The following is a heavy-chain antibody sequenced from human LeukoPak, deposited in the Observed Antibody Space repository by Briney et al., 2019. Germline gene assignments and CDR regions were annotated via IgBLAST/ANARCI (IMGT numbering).Heavy chain of an antibody. CDR2: INHSGST. Sequence: SETLPLTCAVYGGSFSGYYWSWIRQPPGKGLEWIGEINHSGSTNYNPSLKSRVTISVDTSKNQFSLKLSSVTAADTAVYYCARGFGSGSYYYYYYGMDVWGQGTTVTVSS. V-gene: IGHV4-34*01. CDR3: ARGFGSGSYYYYYYGMDV. D-gene: IGHD3-3*01. CDR1: GGSFSGYY. J-gene: IGHJ6*02.